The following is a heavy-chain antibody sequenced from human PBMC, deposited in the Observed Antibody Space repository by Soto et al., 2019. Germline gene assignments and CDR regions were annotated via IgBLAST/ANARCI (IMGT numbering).Heavy chain of an antibody. Sequence: GGSLRLSCAASGFTFSSYSMNWVRQAPGKGLEWVSTISSTSIYIYYADSVRGRFTISRDNAKNSLYLQMNSLRAEDTAVYYCATDQLSLLDYDYWAQGTLVTVSS. V-gene: IGHV3-21*01. CDR2: ISSTSIYI. CDR1: GFTFSSYS. D-gene: IGHD1-1*01. J-gene: IGHJ4*02. CDR3: ATDQLSLLDYDY.